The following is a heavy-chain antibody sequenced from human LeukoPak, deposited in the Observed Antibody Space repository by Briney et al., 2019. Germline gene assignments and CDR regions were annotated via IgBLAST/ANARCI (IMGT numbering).Heavy chain of an antibody. CDR1: GGTFSSYA. CDR2: IIPIFGTA. CDR3: AADLVRGQLVPTSY. J-gene: IGHJ4*02. D-gene: IGHD6-6*01. Sequence: GSSVKVSCKACGGTFSSYAIRWVRQAPGQGLEWVGGIIPIFGTANYAQKFQGRVTITADESTSTAYMELSSLRSEDTAVYYCAADLVRGQLVPTSYWGQGTLVTVSS. V-gene: IGHV1-69*01.